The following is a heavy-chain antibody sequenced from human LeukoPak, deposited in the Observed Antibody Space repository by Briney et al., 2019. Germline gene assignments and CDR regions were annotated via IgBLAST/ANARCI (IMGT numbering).Heavy chain of an antibody. CDR2: ISGDGGST. CDR3: AKAWFGERSGGGFDY. D-gene: IGHD3-10*01. J-gene: IGHJ4*02. V-gene: IGHV3-43*02. CDR1: GFTFDDYD. Sequence: GGSLRLSCAASGFTFDDYDIHWVRQAPGKGLEWVSLISGDGGSTYYADSVKGRFTISRDNSKNSLYLQMNSLRTEDTALYYCAKAWFGERSGGGFDYWGQGTLATVSS.